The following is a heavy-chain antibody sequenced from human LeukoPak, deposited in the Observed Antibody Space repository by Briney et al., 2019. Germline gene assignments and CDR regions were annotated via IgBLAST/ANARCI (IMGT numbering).Heavy chain of an antibody. D-gene: IGHD3-22*01. CDR2: ISSHNGNR. CDR1: GYTFTDYG. Sequence: ASVKVSCKASGYTFTDYGINWVRQAPGQGLEWMGWISSHNGNRNYAQRFQGRITMTTDTSTSTAYMELRSLRSDATAVYYCARRHYDSRGYYYEGGGWFDPWGQGTLITVSS. V-gene: IGHV1-18*01. CDR3: ARRHYDSRGYYYEGGGWFDP. J-gene: IGHJ5*02.